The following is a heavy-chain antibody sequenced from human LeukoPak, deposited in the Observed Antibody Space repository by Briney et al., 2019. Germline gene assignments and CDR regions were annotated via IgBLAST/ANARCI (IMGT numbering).Heavy chain of an antibody. V-gene: IGHV4-59*01. Sequence: PSETLSLTCTVSGGSIGSYYWSWIRQPPGKGLAWVGYIYYSGSTNYNPSLTSRVTISVDTSKNQFSLKLSSVTAAGTAVYYCARDLDSSGWYGGGDAFDIWGQGTMVTVSS. D-gene: IGHD6-19*01. CDR3: ARDLDSSGWYGGGDAFDI. CDR1: GGSIGSYY. CDR2: IYYSGST. J-gene: IGHJ3*02.